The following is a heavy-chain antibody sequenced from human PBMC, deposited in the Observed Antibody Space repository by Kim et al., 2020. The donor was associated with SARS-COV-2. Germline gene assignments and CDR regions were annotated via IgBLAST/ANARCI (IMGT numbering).Heavy chain of an antibody. CDR2: IIPIFGTA. CDR3: ARGGIVVVPAAHPYYGMDV. Sequence: SVKVSCKASGGTFSSYAISWVRQAPGQGLEWMGGIIPIFGTANYAQKFQGRVTITADESTSTAYMELSSLRSEDTAVYYCARGGIVVVPAAHPYYGMDVCGQGTTVTVSS. J-gene: IGHJ6*02. D-gene: IGHD2-2*01. V-gene: IGHV1-69*13. CDR1: GGTFSSYA.